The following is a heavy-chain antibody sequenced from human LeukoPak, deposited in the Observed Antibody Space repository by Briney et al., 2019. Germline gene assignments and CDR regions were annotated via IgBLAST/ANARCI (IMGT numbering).Heavy chain of an antibody. CDR2: ISAYNGNT. V-gene: IGHV1-18*01. J-gene: IGHJ4*02. CDR1: GYTFTSYG. D-gene: IGHD6-13*01. Sequence: GASVKVSCKASGYTFTSYGISWVRQAPGQGLEWMGWISAYNGNTNYAQKLQGRVTMTTDTSTSTAYMELRSLRSDDTAVYYCARDWKGSSWLRRAPIDYWGQGTLVTVSS. CDR3: ARDWKGSSWLRRAPIDY.